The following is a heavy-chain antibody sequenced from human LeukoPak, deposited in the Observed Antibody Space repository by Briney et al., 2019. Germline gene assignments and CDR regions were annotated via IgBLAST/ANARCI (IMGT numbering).Heavy chain of an antibody. CDR3: ARGLTVTGAKYYFDS. V-gene: IGHV3-49*04. CDR1: GFSFCDYA. J-gene: IGHJ4*02. Sequence: PGGSLRLSCTTSGFSFCDYAMSWVRQAPGKGLEWVGLIRSKAYGGTAEYAASVKGRFSISRDDSKSIAYLQMNSLTTEDTAMYFCARGLTVTGAKYYFDSWGQRTLVTVSS. D-gene: IGHD3-22*01. CDR2: IRSKAYGGTA.